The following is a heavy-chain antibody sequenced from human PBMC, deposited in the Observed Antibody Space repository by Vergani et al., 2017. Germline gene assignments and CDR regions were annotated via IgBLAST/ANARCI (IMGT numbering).Heavy chain of an antibody. CDR3: AREGGRKYQLLINNFEY. D-gene: IGHD2-2*01. V-gene: IGHV1-2*02. CDR2: INPNSGGT. CDR1: GYTFTGYY. J-gene: IGHJ4*02. Sequence: QVQLVQSGAEVKKPGASVKVSCKASGYTFTGYYMHWVRQAPGQGLEWMGWINPNSGGTNYAQKFQGRFTMTRDTSISTTYMELSRLRSDDTAVYYSAREGGRKYQLLINNFEYWGQGTLVTVSS.